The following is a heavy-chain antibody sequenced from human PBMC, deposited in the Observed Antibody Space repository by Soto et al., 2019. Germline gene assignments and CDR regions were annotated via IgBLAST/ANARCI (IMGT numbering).Heavy chain of an antibody. V-gene: IGHV3-30*18. CDR1: GFSFSSYG. CDR2: VSNEGSIQ. Sequence: QVQLVESGGGVVQSGGSLRLSCAASGFSFSSYGIHWVRQAPGKGLEWVAVVSNEGSIQYYADSVKGRFTISRDNSENTVFLQMNSLRSEDTAVYYCAKEGGTLGTSASYGFDYWGQGSRVTVSS. CDR3: AKEGGTLGTSASYGFDY. D-gene: IGHD3-16*01. J-gene: IGHJ4*02.